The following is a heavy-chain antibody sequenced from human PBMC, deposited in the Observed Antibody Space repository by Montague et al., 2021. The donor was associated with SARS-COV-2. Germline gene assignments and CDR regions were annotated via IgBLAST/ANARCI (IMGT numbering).Heavy chain of an antibody. V-gene: IGHV4-59*01. CDR2: IYYNGRT. Sequence: SETLSLTCTVSGGSINGYYWTWVRQHPGKGLQWIAHIYYNGRTSYIPSLKSRLSVSLDKAKYQFSLELTSVTAADTARYFCARGTEAGAFDYWGQGALVSVSS. CDR3: ARGTEAGAFDY. CDR1: GGSINGYY. D-gene: IGHD1-26*01. J-gene: IGHJ4*02.